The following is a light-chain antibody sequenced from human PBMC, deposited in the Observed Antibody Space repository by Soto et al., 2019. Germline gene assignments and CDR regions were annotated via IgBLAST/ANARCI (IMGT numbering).Light chain of an antibody. CDR2: HAS. Sequence: EIVMTQSPATLSVSPGERATLSCRASQNINNNLAWYQQKPGQVPRLLIYHASTGATGIPARFSGSGSGTELTLTISSEQSEDISVYYCQEYHDWPLTFGGGTKVEIK. V-gene: IGKV3-15*01. J-gene: IGKJ4*01. CDR3: QEYHDWPLT. CDR1: QNINNN.